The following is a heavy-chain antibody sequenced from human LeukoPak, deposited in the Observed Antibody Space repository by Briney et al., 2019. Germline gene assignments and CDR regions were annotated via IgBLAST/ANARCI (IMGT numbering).Heavy chain of an antibody. CDR2: IYYSGST. CDR3: ARGSYDVLTGYSTFGEY. CDR1: GGSISGSSYY. D-gene: IGHD3-9*01. Sequence: SETQSLTCTVSGGSISGSSYYWGWIRQPPGKGLEWIGSIYYSGSTYYNPSLKSRVTVSLDTSKNQFSLKLSSVTAADTAVYYCARGSYDVLTGYSTFGEYWGQGTLLTVSS. V-gene: IGHV4-39*01. J-gene: IGHJ4*02.